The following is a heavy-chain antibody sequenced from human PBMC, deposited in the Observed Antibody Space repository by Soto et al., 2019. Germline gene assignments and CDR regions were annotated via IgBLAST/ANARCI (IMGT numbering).Heavy chain of an antibody. CDR2: IYYSGST. V-gene: IGHV4-39*01. J-gene: IGHJ4*02. CDR1: GGSIYSDGYY. Sequence: SETLSLTCTVSGGSIYSDGYYWGWIRQPPGKGLEWIGNIYYSGSTYYNPSLKSRVTISVDTSKNQFSLKLNSVTAADTAVYYCARHSSSWPIFDYWGQGTLVTVSS. D-gene: IGHD6-13*01. CDR3: ARHSSSWPIFDY.